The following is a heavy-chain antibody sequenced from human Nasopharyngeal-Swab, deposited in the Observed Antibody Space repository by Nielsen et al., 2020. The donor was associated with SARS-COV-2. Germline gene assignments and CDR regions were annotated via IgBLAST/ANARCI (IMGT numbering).Heavy chain of an antibody. V-gene: IGHV3-30-3*01. CDR1: GFTFSSYA. Sequence: GESLKISCAASGFTFSSYAMHWVRQAPGKGLEWVAVISYDGSNKYYADSVKGRFTISRDNSKNTLYLQMNSLRAEDTAVYYCARDMWYGDGGMDVWGQGTKVTVSS. J-gene: IGHJ6*02. CDR3: ARDMWYGDGGMDV. CDR2: ISYDGSNK. D-gene: IGHD4-17*01.